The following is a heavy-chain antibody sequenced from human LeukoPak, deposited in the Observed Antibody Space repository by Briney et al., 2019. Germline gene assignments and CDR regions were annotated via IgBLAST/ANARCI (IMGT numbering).Heavy chain of an antibody. CDR1: GFTFSNYA. J-gene: IGHJ4*02. Sequence: PGGSLRLSCEASGFTFSNYAMSWVRQAPGKGLEWVSGISASGGTIYYAASVTRRFTISRDNSKNALYLRMHSMRVEHTAVYYCAKGIYSGYEYYFDFWGQGTLVTVSS. CDR2: ISASGGTI. D-gene: IGHD5-12*01. V-gene: IGHV3-23*01. CDR3: AKGIYSGYEYYFDF.